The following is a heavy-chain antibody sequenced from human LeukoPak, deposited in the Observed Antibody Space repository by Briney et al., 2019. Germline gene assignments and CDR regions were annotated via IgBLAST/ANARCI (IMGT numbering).Heavy chain of an antibody. CDR1: GYTFTNYY. D-gene: IGHD3-22*01. Sequence: ASVKVSCKASGYTFTNYYIHWVRQAPGQGLEWMGWINPNSGGSKYAQKFQGRVTITRDTSISTAYMELSRLRYDDTAVYYCARGLDYYDSSGYNSDAFDIWGQGTMVTVSS. CDR2: INPNSGGS. J-gene: IGHJ3*02. V-gene: IGHV1-2*02. CDR3: ARGLDYYDSSGYNSDAFDI.